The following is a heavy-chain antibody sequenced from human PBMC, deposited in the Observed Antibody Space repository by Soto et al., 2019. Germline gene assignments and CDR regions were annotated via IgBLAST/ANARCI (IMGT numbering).Heavy chain of an antibody. CDR1: GYTFTSYG. CDR3: AREGYDSSGYSGRGGPYYYGGMDV. Sequence: QVQLVQSGAEVKKPGASVKVSCKASGYTFTSYGISWVRQAPGQGLEWMGWISAYNGNTNYAQKLQGRVTMTTDTSTSTADMELRSRSSDDTAVYYCAREGYDSSGYSGRGGPYYYGGMDVWGQGTTVTVSS. D-gene: IGHD3-22*01. J-gene: IGHJ6*01. CDR2: ISAYNGNT. V-gene: IGHV1-18*01.